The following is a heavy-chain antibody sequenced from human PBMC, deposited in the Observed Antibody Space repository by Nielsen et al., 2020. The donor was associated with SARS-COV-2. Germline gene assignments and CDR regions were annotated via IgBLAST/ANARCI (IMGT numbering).Heavy chain of an antibody. D-gene: IGHD4-11*01. J-gene: IGHJ6*02. CDR3: ARELQGGGMDV. CDR1: CYSFTGYY. Sequence: ASVKVSCKASCYSFTGYYMHWVRQAPGQGLEWLGWINPNSGGTNYAQKFQGRVTMTRATTNSTAYKEQSRLRSDDTTVYYCARELQGGGMDVWGQGTTVTVSS. V-gene: IGHV1-2*02. CDR2: INPNSGGT.